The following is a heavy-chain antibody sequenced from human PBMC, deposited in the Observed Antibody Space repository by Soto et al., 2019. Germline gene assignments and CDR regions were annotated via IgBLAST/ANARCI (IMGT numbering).Heavy chain of an antibody. D-gene: IGHD6-19*01. CDR1: GFNFGTYA. J-gene: IGHJ6*02. Sequence: GGSLRLSCEASGFNFGTYAMSWVRQAQGKGLEWVSGISGSSSGTYYTDAVKGRFTISRDNSKNTVYLQMNSLRGEDTAVYYCAKDRSENFWVYYYAMDVWGQGTAVTVSS. CDR2: ISGSSSGT. CDR3: AKDRSENFWVYYYAMDV. V-gene: IGHV3-23*01.